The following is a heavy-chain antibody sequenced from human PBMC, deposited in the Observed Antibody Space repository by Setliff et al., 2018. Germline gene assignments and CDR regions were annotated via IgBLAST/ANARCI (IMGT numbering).Heavy chain of an antibody. CDR2: IWYDGNNK. Sequence: GGSLRLSCVASGFTFKNYGMHWVRQAPGKGLEWVAVIWYDGNNKDHADSVKGRFTISRDNSKNTLYLQMDSLRVEDTAVYYCVRGEMFSTSPRADWGQGTLVTV. CDR3: VRGEMFSTSPRAD. CDR1: GFTFKNYG. D-gene: IGHD2-2*01. V-gene: IGHV3-33*01. J-gene: IGHJ4*02.